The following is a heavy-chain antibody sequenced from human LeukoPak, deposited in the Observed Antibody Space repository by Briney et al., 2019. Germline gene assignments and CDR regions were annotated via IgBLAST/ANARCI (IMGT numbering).Heavy chain of an antibody. CDR2: INPNSGGP. D-gene: IGHD2-2*01. V-gene: IGHV1-2*02. J-gene: IGHJ3*02. CDR1: GYTFTGYY. CDR3: ARGGTSQLANAFDI. Sequence: PSVKVSCTASGYTFTGYYMLWVRQAPGPGLEWMGWINPNSGGPSYAQKFQGSVTMTRDTSISTAYMELRRLRSYDTAVYYCARGGTSQLANAFDIGGQSTMVTVSS.